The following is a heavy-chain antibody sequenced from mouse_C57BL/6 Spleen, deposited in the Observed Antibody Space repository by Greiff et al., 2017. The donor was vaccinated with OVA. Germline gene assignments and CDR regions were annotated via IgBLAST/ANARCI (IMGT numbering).Heavy chain of an antibody. CDR1: GYTFTSYW. CDR3: AGDSNWYIEV. CDR2: IHPNSGST. J-gene: IGHJ1*03. Sequence: VQLQQPGAELVKPGASVKLSCKASGYTFTSYWMHWVKQRPGQGLEWIGLIHPNSGSTNYNEKFKSKATLTVDKSSSTAYMQLSSLASDESAVYDCAGDSNWYIEVWGTGTTVTVSS. V-gene: IGHV1-64*01.